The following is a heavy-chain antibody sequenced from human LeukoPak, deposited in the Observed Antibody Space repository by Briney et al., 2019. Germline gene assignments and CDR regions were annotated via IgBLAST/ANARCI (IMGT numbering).Heavy chain of an antibody. J-gene: IGHJ5*02. V-gene: IGHV3-9*01. CDR3: AKEQRDYYDSSGYYYVRWFDP. CDR1: GFTFSSYG. D-gene: IGHD3-22*01. CDR2: ISWNRGSI. Sequence: GGSLRLSCAASGFTFSSYGMNWVRQAPGKGLEWVSGISWNRGSIGYADSVKGRFTISRDNAKNSLYLQMNSLRAEDTALYYCAKEQRDYYDSSGYYYVRWFDPWGQGTLVTVSS.